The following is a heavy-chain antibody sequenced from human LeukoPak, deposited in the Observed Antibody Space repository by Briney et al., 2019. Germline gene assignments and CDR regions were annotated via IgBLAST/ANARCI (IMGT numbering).Heavy chain of an antibody. CDR2: VSDSDENT. J-gene: IGHJ4*02. Sequence: GGSLRLSCAASGFTFSSFAMNWVRQAPGKGLEWVSSVSDSDENTYYADSVKGRFTISRDNAKNSLYLQMNSLRAEDTAVYYCARASNEGQWLVSFDYWGQGTLVTVSS. D-gene: IGHD6-19*01. CDR1: GFTFSSFA. CDR3: ARASNEGQWLVSFDY. V-gene: IGHV3-21*01.